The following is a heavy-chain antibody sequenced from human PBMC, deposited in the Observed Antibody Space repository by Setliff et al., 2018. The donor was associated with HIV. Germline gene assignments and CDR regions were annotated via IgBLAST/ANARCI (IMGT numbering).Heavy chain of an antibody. CDR3: ARQSGYTRGWDIFGLVAGSFDI. Sequence: PSETLSLTCTVSGGSFTSRSYYWGWIRQPPGKGLEWIGTIYYVGNTYYRPSLKSRVTVSIDTSKNQFSLSLNSVTAADTAVYYCARQSGYTRGWDIFGLVAGSFDIWGQGTMVTVS. J-gene: IGHJ3*02. CDR2: IYYVGNT. V-gene: IGHV4-39*01. D-gene: IGHD3-3*01. CDR1: GGSFTSRSYY.